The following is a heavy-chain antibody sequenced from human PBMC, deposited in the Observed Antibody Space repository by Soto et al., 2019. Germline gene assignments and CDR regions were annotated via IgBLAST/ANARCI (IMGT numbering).Heavy chain of an antibody. D-gene: IGHD5-12*01. Sequence: PSETLSLTCTVSGGSIGSYYWSWIRQPPGKGLEWIGYIYYSGSTNYNPSLKSRVTISVDTSKNQFSLKLSSVTAADTAVYYCGRDSGYQDYWGQGTLVTVSS. CDR2: IYYSGST. CDR1: GGSIGSYY. V-gene: IGHV4-59*01. J-gene: IGHJ4*02. CDR3: GRDSGYQDY.